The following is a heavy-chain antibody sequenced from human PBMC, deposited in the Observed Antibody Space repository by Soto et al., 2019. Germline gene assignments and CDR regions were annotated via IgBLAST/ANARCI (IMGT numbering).Heavy chain of an antibody. J-gene: IGHJ4*02. CDR1: GCSIRGGCYF. CDR2: IYYTGNT. V-gene: IGHV4-30-4*01. Sequence: QVPLQGAGPGLVKPSQTLSLTCTGSGCSIRGGCYFLDWIRPPPGKGLEWIGSIYYTGNTYSNPSLESRLSISVDPSNNQFALRLTSVTAPDTAIYYCARATYDSSTYYLDYWGQGTLVTVSS. CDR3: ARATYDSSTYYLDY. D-gene: IGHD3-22*01.